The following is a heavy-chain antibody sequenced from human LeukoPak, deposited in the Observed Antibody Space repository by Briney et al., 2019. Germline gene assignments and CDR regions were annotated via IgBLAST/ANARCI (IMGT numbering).Heavy chain of an antibody. CDR1: GGSISSGSNY. D-gene: IGHD3-3*01. V-gene: IGHV4-61*09. CDR3: ARYSAGRYDFWSGYFHAFDI. Sequence: SETLSPTCTVSGGSISSGSNYWSWIRQPAGKGLEWIGHIYTSGSTKYNPSLKSRVTISVDTSKNQFSLKLTSVTAADTAMYYCARYSAGRYDFWSGYFHAFDIWGQGTMVTVSS. J-gene: IGHJ3*02. CDR2: IYTSGST.